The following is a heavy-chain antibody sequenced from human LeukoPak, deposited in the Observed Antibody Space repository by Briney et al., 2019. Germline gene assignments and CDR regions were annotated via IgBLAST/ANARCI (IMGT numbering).Heavy chain of an antibody. V-gene: IGHV1-2*02. Sequence: GASVKVSCMASGYTSTGYYMHWVRQAPGQGLEWMGWINPNSGGTNYAQKFQGRVTMTRDTSISTAYMELSRLRSDDTAVYYCARDPTGHRYFHYWGQGTLVTVSS. CDR2: INPNSGGT. J-gene: IGHJ4*02. CDR1: GYTSTGYY. D-gene: IGHD1-14*01. CDR3: ARDPTGHRYFHY.